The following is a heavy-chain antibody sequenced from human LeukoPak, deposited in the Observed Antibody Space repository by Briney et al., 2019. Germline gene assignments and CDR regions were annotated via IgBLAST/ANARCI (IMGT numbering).Heavy chain of an antibody. J-gene: IGHJ3*02. V-gene: IGHV3-23*01. D-gene: IGHD3-9*01. CDR3: AKLHYDILTGYFPDAFDI. CDR2: ISGSGGST. Sequence: GGSLRLSCAASGFTFSSYAMSWVRQAPGKGLEWVSAISGSGGSTYYADSVKGRFTISRDNSKNTLYLQMNSLRAEDTAVYYCAKLHYDILTGYFPDAFDIWGQGAMVTVSS. CDR1: GFTFSSYA.